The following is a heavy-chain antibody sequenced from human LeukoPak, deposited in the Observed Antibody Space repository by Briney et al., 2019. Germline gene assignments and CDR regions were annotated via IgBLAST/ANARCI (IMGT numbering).Heavy chain of an antibody. V-gene: IGHV1-69*05. D-gene: IGHD5-18*01. CDR1: GGTLSTHA. Sequence: ASVKVSCKASGGTLSTHAVSWVRQAPGQGLEWMGGIILISPIANYAQKFQDRVTITMDQYTTYMELSSLRSDDTAVYYCATGRVSDTTLVSWFDTWGQGTLVTVSS. J-gene: IGHJ5*02. CDR3: ATGRVSDTTLVSWFDT. CDR2: IILISPIA.